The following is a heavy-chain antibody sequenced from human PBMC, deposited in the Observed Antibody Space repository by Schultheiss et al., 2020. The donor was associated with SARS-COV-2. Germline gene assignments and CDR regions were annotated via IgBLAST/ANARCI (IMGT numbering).Heavy chain of an antibody. CDR3: ARQFYFIAVASYYFDY. Sequence: SETLSLTCTVSGGSISSYYWGWIRQPPGKGLEWIGSIYYSGSTYYNPSLKSRVTISVDTSKNQFSLKLSSVTAADTAVYYCARQFYFIAVASYYFDYWGQGTLVTVSS. CDR2: IYYSGST. D-gene: IGHD6-19*01. CDR1: GGSISSYY. V-gene: IGHV4-39*01. J-gene: IGHJ4*02.